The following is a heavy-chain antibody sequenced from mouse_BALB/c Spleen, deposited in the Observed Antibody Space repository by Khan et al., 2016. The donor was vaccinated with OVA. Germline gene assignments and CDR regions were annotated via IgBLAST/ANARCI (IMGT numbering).Heavy chain of an antibody. J-gene: IGHJ3*01. CDR1: GFTFSSFV. D-gene: IGHD2-1*01. CDR3: ANGNYGWFAY. Sequence: EVELVESGGDLVKTGGSLKLSCAASGFTFSSFVMSWVRQTPEKRLEWVATISSAGTYTYYLDSVKGRFTISRDHAKNTLYLHMNSLRSEDQAMYYCANGNYGWFAYWGQGTLVTVSA. V-gene: IGHV5-9-1*01. CDR2: ISSAGTYT.